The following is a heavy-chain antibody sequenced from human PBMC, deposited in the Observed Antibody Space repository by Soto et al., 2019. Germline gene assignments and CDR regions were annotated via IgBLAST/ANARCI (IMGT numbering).Heavy chain of an antibody. CDR3: ATVLSYGSSGLGKFDY. D-gene: IGHD5-18*01. J-gene: IGHJ4*02. Sequence: GASVKVSCKVSGYTLTELSMHWVRQAPGKGLEWMGGFDPEDGETIYAQKFQGRVTMTEDTSTDTAYMELSSLRSEDTAVYYCATVLSYGSSGLGKFDYWGQGTLVTVSS. V-gene: IGHV1-24*01. CDR1: GYTLTELS. CDR2: FDPEDGET.